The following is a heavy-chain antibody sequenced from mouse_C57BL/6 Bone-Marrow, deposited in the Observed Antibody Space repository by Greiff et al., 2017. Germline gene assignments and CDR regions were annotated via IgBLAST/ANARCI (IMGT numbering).Heavy chain of an antibody. Sequence: LQQPGAELVKPGASVKLSCKASGYTFTSYWMHWVKQRPGQGLEWIGMIHPNSGSTNYNEKFKSKATLTVDKSSSTAYMQLSSLTSEDSAVYYCARSLITTVVADAMDYWGQGTSVTVSS. CDR2: IHPNSGST. J-gene: IGHJ4*01. D-gene: IGHD1-1*01. CDR1: GYTFTSYW. V-gene: IGHV1-64*01. CDR3: ARSLITTVVADAMDY.